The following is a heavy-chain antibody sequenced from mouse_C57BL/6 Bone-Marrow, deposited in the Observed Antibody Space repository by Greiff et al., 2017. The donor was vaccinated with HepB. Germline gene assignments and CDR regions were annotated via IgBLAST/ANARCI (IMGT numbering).Heavy chain of an antibody. CDR3: ARWELLYHPICFAY. V-gene: IGHV1-81*01. CDR2: IYPRSGNT. Sequence: VKLVESGAELARPGASVKLSCKASGYTFTSYGISWVKQRTGQGLEWIGEIYPRSGNTYYNEKFKGKATLTADKSSSTAYMELRSLTSEDSAVYFCARWELLYHPICFAYWGQGTLVTVSA. D-gene: IGHD2-12*01. J-gene: IGHJ3*01. CDR1: GYTFTSYG.